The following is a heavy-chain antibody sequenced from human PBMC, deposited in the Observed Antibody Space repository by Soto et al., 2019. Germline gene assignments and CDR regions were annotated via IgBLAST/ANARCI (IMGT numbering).Heavy chain of an antibody. Sequence: ASVKVSCKASGFTFTSSAMQWVRQARGQRLEWIGWIVVGSGNTNYAQKFQERVTITRDMSTSTAYMELSSLRSEDTAVYYCAADPTYYDFWSGDRVRRYMDVWGKGTTVTVSS. V-gene: IGHV1-58*02. CDR3: AADPTYYDFWSGDRVRRYMDV. J-gene: IGHJ6*03. CDR2: IVVGSGNT. D-gene: IGHD3-3*01. CDR1: GFTFTSSA.